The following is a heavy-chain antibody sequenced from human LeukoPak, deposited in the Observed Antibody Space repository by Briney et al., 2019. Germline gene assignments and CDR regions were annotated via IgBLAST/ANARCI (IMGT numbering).Heavy chain of an antibody. Sequence: GGSLRLSCAASGFIVSSNYMSWVRQAPGKGLEWVSGISGSGRTTYYADSVKGRFTISRDNSKNTLFVQMNSLRAEDTAVYYCAKDRRELDVFDIWGQGTMVTVSS. CDR1: GFIVSSNY. CDR3: AKDRRELDVFDI. CDR2: ISGSGRTT. J-gene: IGHJ3*02. V-gene: IGHV3-23*01.